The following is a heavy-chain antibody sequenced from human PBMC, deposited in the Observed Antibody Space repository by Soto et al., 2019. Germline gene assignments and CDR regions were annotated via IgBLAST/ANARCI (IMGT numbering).Heavy chain of an antibody. CDR1: GYSISSGYY. CDR2: IYHSGST. Sequence: SETLSLTCAVSGYSISSGYYWGWIRQPPGKGLEWIGSIYHSGSTSYNPSLKSRVTISVDTSKNQFSLKLSSVTAADTAVYYCARAVGPRGVTPHFDYWGQGTLVTVSS. V-gene: IGHV4-38-2*01. D-gene: IGHD4-4*01. CDR3: ARAVGPRGVTPHFDY. J-gene: IGHJ4*02.